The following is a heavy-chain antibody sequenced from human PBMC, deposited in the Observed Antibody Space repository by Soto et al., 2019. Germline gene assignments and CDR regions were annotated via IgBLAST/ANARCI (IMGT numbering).Heavy chain of an antibody. V-gene: IGHV3-23*01. CDR2: VSGSGGTT. Sequence: EVQLLESGGGLVQPGGSLRLSCVASGFTFSNYAMTWVRQAPGKGLEWVSSVSGSGGTTYYADSVKGRFTISRANSKNTLYLQMNRLRAEDTAVYYCAKDSGSGTSYLYYFDNWGQGTLVTVSS. CDR3: AKDSGSGTSYLYYFDN. J-gene: IGHJ4*02. D-gene: IGHD3-10*01. CDR1: GFTFSNYA.